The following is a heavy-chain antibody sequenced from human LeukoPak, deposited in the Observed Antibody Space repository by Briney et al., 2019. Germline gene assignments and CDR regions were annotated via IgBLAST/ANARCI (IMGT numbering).Heavy chain of an antibody. CDR2: ISSSSSYI. D-gene: IGHD1-26*01. CDR1: GFTFSSYS. V-gene: IGHV3-21*01. CDR3: ARDRWELSSIDY. J-gene: IGHJ4*02. Sequence: PGGSLRLSCAASGFTFSSYSMNWVRQAPGKGLEWVSSISSSSSYIYYADSVKGRFTISRDNAKNSLYLLMNSLRAEDTAVYYCARDRWELSSIDYWGQGTLVTVSS.